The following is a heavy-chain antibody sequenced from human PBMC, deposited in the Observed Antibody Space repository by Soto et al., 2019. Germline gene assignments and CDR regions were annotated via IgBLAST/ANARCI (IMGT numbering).Heavy chain of an antibody. D-gene: IGHD4-4*01. CDR3: AKDPSPQPIPAVTPGWFDP. J-gene: IGHJ5*02. CDR2: IYFTGKA. Sequence: SETLSLTCTVSGDSIRDGGYYWAWIRQRPGQGLEWMGYIYFTGKANYNPSLENRLTMSVDMSRRQLYLRLTSVTAADTAVYFCAKDPSPQPIPAVTPGWFDPWGQGIAVTVS. CDR1: GDSIRDGGYY. V-gene: IGHV4-31*03.